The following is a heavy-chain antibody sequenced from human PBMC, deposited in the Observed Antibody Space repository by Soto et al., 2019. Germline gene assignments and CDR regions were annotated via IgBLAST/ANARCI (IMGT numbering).Heavy chain of an antibody. CDR1: GFTFSSYA. CDR2: ISSGGGST. V-gene: IGHV3-23*01. Sequence: GGSLRLSCAASGFTFSSYAMSWVRQAPGKGLEWVSTISSGGGSTYYADSVKGRFTISRDNSKNTLYLQMNSLRAEDTAVYYCAKSSATSYSCFDYWGQGTLVTVSS. D-gene: IGHD3-9*01. J-gene: IGHJ4*02. CDR3: AKSSATSYSCFDY.